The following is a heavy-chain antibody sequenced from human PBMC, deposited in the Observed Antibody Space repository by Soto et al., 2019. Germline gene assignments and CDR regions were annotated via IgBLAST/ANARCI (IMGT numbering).Heavy chain of an antibody. J-gene: IGHJ3*02. D-gene: IGHD5-18*01. Sequence: GESLKISCKGSGYSFTSYWIGWVRQMPGKGLEWMGIIYPGDSDTRYSPSFQGQVTISADKSISTAYLQWSSLKASDTAMYYCARREDTAMATVDAFEIWGQGTMVTVSS. V-gene: IGHV5-51*01. CDR2: IYPGDSDT. CDR1: GYSFTSYW. CDR3: ARREDTAMATVDAFEI.